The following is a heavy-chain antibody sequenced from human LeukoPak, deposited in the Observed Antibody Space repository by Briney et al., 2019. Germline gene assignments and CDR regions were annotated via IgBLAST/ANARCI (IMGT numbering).Heavy chain of an antibody. CDR2: ISGSGGST. CDR3: AKATGDSTQYYFDY. D-gene: IGHD7-27*01. J-gene: IGHJ4*02. V-gene: IGHV3-23*01. CDR1: GFTFSSYA. Sequence: GGSLRLSCAASGFTFSSYAMSWVRQAPGKGLEWVSAISGSGGSTYYADSVKGRFTISRDNSKNTLYLQMNSLRAEDTAVYYCAKATGDSTQYYFDYWGQGTLVTVSP.